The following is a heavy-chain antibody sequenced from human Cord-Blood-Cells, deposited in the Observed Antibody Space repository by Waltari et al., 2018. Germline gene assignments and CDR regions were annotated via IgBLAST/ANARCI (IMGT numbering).Heavy chain of an antibody. D-gene: IGHD3-10*02. CDR2: ISYDGSNK. V-gene: IGHV3-30*18. J-gene: IGHJ4*02. Sequence: QVQMVESGGGVVQPGRSRRLPCAASGFTFRSYGLHWVRQAPGKGLEWGAVISYDGSNKYYADSVKGRFTISRDNSKNTLYLQMNSLRAEDTAVYYCAKGDGRAYWGQGTLVTVSS. CDR3: AKGDGRAY. CDR1: GFTFRSYG.